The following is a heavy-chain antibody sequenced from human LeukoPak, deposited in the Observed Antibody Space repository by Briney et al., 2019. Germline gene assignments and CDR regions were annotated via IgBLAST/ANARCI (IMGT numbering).Heavy chain of an antibody. J-gene: IGHJ3*02. CDR2: IYYSGST. Sequence: PSQTLSLTCTVSGGSISSGGYYWRWIRQHPGKGLEWIGYIYYSGSTYYNPSLKSRVTISVDTSKNQFSLKLSSVTAADTAVYYCARDNKRLNAFDIWGQGTMVTVSS. V-gene: IGHV4-31*03. D-gene: IGHD2/OR15-2a*01. CDR1: GGSISSGGYY. CDR3: ARDNKRLNAFDI.